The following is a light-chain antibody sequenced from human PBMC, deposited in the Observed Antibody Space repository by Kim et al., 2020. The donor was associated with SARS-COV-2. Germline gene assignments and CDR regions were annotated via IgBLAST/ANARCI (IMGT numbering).Light chain of an antibody. V-gene: IGKV1-33*01. Sequence: DIQMTQSPSSLSASVGDRVTITCQASQDISNYLNWYQQKPGKAPKVMIYDGSNLETGVPSRFSGSGSGTDFTFTISSLQPEDIATYYCQQYDDLPYTFGQGTKLEI. CDR3: QQYDDLPYT. J-gene: IGKJ2*01. CDR2: DGS. CDR1: QDISNY.